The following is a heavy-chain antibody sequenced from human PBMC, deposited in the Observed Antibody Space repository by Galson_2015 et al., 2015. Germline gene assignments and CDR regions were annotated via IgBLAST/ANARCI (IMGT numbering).Heavy chain of an antibody. Sequence: SVKVSCKASGGTFSSYAISWVRQAPGQGLEWMGGIIPIFGTANYAQKFQGRVTITADESTSTAYMELSSLRSEDTAVYYCARVPGIAAAGTSFPYYYYGMDAWGQGTTVTVSS. J-gene: IGHJ6*02. V-gene: IGHV1-69*13. CDR3: ARVPGIAAAGTSFPYYYYGMDA. CDR1: GGTFSSYA. CDR2: IIPIFGTA. D-gene: IGHD6-13*01.